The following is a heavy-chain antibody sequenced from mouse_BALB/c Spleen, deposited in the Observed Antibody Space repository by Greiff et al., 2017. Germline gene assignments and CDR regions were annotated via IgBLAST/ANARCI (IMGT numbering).Heavy chain of an antibody. V-gene: IGHV1-7*01. CDR2: INPSTGYT. J-gene: IGHJ3*01. D-gene: IGHD2-4*01. CDR3: APYDYDVGFAY. Sequence: QVQLKQSGAELAKPGASVKMSCKASGYTFTSYWMHWVKQRPGQGLEWIGYINPSTGYTEYNQKFKDKATLTADKSSSTAYMQLSSLTSEDSAVYYCAPYDYDVGFAYWGQGTLVTVSA. CDR1: GYTFTSYW.